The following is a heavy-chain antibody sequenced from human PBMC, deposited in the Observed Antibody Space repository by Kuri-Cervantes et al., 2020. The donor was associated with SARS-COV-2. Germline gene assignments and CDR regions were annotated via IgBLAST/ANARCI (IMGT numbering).Heavy chain of an antibody. CDR2: LYSGGSST. CDR3: AKGGLDSGWGY. J-gene: IGHJ4*02. CDR1: GFTFSSYA. D-gene: IGHD6-19*01. V-gene: IGHV3-23*03. Sequence: GGSLRLSCAASGFTFSSYAMSWVRQAPGKGLEWVSVLYSGGSSTYYADSVKGRFTISRDNSKSTLYLQMNSLRAEDTAVYYCAKGGLDSGWGYWGQGTLVTVSS.